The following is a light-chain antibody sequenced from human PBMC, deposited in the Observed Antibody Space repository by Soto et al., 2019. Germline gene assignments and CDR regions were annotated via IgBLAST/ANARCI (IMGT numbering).Light chain of an antibody. V-gene: IGKV3-20*01. Sequence: EIVLTQSPDTLSLSPGDRATLSCRASQSVSSTYLAWYQQKPGQAPRLLIYGASSRATGIPDRFSGSGAGAYFNLTISRLEPADFGVYYCQQYGSSHTFGQGTRLEI. CDR3: QQYGSSHT. CDR2: GAS. J-gene: IGKJ5*01. CDR1: QSVSSTY.